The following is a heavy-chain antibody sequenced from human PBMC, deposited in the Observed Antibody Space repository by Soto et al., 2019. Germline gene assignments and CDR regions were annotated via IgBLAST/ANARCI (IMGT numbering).Heavy chain of an antibody. CDR2: IYYSGST. CDR1: GGSISSYY. V-gene: IGHV4-59*12. D-gene: IGHD6-13*01. CDR3: AREGVIAAAGTGYIY. J-gene: IGHJ4*02. Sequence: SETLSLTCTVSGGSISSYYWSWIRQPPGKGLEWIGYIYYSGSTNYNPSLKSRVTISVDTSKNQFSLYLQMNSLRAEDTAVYYCAREGVIAAAGTGYIYWGQRTLVTVSS.